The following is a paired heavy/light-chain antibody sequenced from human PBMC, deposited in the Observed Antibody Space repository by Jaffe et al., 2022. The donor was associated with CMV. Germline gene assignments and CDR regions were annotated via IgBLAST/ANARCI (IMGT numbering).Heavy chain of an antibody. D-gene: IGHD3-3*01. Sequence: EVQLVESGGGLVKPGGSLRLSCAASGFTFSSYSMNWVRQAPGKGLEWVSSISSSSSYIYYADSVKGRFTISRDNAKNSLYLQMNSLRAEDTAVYYCARGGLEGDWLLYPFGFDYWGQGTLVTVSS. CDR3: ARGGLEGDWLLYPFGFDY. V-gene: IGHV3-21*01. CDR1: GFTFSSYS. J-gene: IGHJ4*02. CDR2: ISSSSSYI.
Light chain of an antibody. CDR3: MQSIQLPPSIT. CDR1: QSLLHSDGKTY. Sequence: DIVMTQTPLSLSVTPGQPASISCKSSQSLLHSDGKTYLYWYLQKPGQSPQLLIYEVSNRFSGVPDRFSGSGSGTDFTLKISRVEAEDVGVYYCMQSIQLPPSITFGQGTRLEIK. J-gene: IGKJ5*01. V-gene: IGKV2D-29*02. CDR2: EVS.